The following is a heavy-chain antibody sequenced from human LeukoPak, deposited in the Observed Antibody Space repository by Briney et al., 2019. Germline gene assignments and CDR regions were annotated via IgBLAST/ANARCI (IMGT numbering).Heavy chain of an antibody. CDR3: AKSGVKYAHTGYYFDY. J-gene: IGHJ4*02. D-gene: IGHD3-16*01. V-gene: IGHV3-30*18. Sequence: PGGSLRLSCAASGFTFSSYGMHWVRQAPGQGLEWVAVITYDGGKAFYADSAKGRFTISRDNSKNTLYLQMNSLRAEDTAVYYCAKSGVKYAHTGYYFDYWGQGTLVTVSS. CDR2: ITYDGGKA. CDR1: GFTFSSYG.